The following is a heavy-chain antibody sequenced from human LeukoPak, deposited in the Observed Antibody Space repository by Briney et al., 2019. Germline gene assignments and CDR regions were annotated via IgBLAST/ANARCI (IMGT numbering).Heavy chain of an antibody. CDR1: GFTFSSYA. CDR2: ISYDGSNK. CDR3: ASWAGAAPGFNGPFDY. Sequence: GGSLRLPCAASGFTFSSYAMHWVRQAPGKGLEWVAVISYDGSNKYYADSVKGRFTISRDNAKNSLYLQMNTLRSEDTAVYYCASWAGAAPGFNGPFDYWGQGTLVTVSS. D-gene: IGHD6-13*01. V-gene: IGHV3-30*04. J-gene: IGHJ4*02.